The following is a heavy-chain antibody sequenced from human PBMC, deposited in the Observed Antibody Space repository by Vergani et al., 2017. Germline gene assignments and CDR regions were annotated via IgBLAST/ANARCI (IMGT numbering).Heavy chain of an antibody. D-gene: IGHD4-17*01. CDR2: IIPILGIA. CDR1: GGTFSSYA. J-gene: IGHJ1*01. V-gene: IGHV1-69*04. CDR3: ASHSTDGDPEYFQH. Sequence: QVQLVQSGAEVKKPGSSVKVSCKASGGTFSSYAISWVRQAPGQGLEWMGRIIPILGIANYAQKFQGRVTITADKSTSTAYMELSSLRSEDTAVYYCASHSTDGDPEYFQHWGQGTLVTVSS.